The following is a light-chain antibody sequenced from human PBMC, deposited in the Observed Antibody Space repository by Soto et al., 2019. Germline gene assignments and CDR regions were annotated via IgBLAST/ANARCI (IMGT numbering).Light chain of an antibody. CDR2: DTS. V-gene: IGKV3-15*01. Sequence: EIVVTQSPATLSVSPGERVTLSCRASQSVSSSLAWYQQRPGQAPRLLIYDTSTRAPGIAARFSGSGSGTEFTLTIGSLQSEDVAVYYCQQYVHWPPGTFGQGTTVEIK. CDR3: QQYVHWPPGT. J-gene: IGKJ1*01. CDR1: QSVSSS.